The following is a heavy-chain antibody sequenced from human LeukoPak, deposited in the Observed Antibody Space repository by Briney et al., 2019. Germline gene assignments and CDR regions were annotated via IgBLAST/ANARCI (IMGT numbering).Heavy chain of an antibody. D-gene: IGHD3-22*01. CDR3: AKDYYYDSSGYYSDR. V-gene: IGHV3-30*02. CDR2: IRYDGSNK. CDR1: GFTFNNYA. J-gene: IGHJ4*02. Sequence: GGSLRLSCAASGFTFNNYAMFWVRQAPGKGLEWVAVIRYDGSNKYYGDSVKGRFTISRDNSKNTLYLQMNSLRAEDTAVYYCAKDYYYDSSGYYSDRWGQGTLVTVSS.